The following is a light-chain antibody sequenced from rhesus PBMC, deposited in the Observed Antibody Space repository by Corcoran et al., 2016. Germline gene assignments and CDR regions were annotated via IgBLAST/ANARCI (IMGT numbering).Light chain of an antibody. CDR3: QQHNSNPPT. Sequence: DIQMTQSPSSLSASVGDRVTITCQASQGISNWLAWYQQKPGKAPKLLIYAASSLQSGVPSRFSGSGSVTEFTLTIISLQPEDFATYYCQQHNSNPPTFGQGTKVEIK. V-gene: IGKV1-33*02. CDR1: QGISNW. J-gene: IGKJ1*01. CDR2: AAS.